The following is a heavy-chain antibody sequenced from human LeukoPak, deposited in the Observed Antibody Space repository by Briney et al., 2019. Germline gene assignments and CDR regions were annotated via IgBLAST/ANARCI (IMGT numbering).Heavy chain of an antibody. Sequence: ASVKVYCKASGGTFSKYTISWVRQRPGQGLEWMGGITPLFGTANYAQKFQGRVTITADESASTAYMELSSLRSEDTAVYYCARDSSDIRNLIAHWGQGTLVTVSS. CDR2: ITPLFGTA. CDR1: GGTFSKYT. V-gene: IGHV1-69*13. J-gene: IGHJ1*01. D-gene: IGHD1-14*01. CDR3: ARDSSDIRNLIAH.